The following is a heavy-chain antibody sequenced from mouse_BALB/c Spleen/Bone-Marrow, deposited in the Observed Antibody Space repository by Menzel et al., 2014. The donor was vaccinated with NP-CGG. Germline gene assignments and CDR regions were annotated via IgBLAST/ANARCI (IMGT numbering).Heavy chain of an antibody. CDR2: ISSGSSTI. V-gene: IGHV5-17*02. CDR3: ARSTMITTGYYYAMDY. CDR1: GFTFSSFG. D-gene: IGHD2-4*01. Sequence: EVKLMESGGGLVQPGGSRKVSCAASGFTFSSFGMHWVRQAPEKGLEWVAYISSGSSTIYYADTMKGRFTISRDNPKNTLFLQMTSLRSEDTAMYYCARSTMITTGYYYAMDYWGQGTSVTVSS. J-gene: IGHJ4*01.